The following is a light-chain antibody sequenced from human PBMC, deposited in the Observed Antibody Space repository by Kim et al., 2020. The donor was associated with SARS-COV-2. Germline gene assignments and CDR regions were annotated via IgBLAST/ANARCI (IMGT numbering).Light chain of an antibody. CDR3: QQYNNWPPYT. V-gene: IGKV3-15*01. J-gene: IGKJ2*01. Sequence: EIVMTQSPATLSVSPGERAIVSCRASQSVSSNLAWYQQKPGQAPRLLIYGVSSRATGVPVRFSGSGSGTEFSLTISSLQSEDFAVYYCQQYNNWPPYTFGQGTKLEI. CDR2: GVS. CDR1: QSVSSN.